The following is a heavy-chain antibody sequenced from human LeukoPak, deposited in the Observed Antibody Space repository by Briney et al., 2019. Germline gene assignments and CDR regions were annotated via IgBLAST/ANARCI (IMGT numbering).Heavy chain of an antibody. CDR1: GDSFTYPISNQF. J-gene: IGHJ5*02. V-gene: IGHV4-59*11. CDR2: VYHNINT. Sequence: PSETLSLTCTVSGDSFTYPISNQFWTWIRQPPGGGLEWIAYVYHNINTNYNPSLKSRCLVSADPSKSQVYLELTSVTAADTAVYFCARAATRRAHWTWGQGLQVTVFS. CDR3: ARAATRRAHWT. D-gene: IGHD2-15*01.